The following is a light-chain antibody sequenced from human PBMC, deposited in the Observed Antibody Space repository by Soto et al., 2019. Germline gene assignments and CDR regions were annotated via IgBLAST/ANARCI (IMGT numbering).Light chain of an antibody. J-gene: IGKJ4*01. V-gene: IGKV3-15*01. CDR1: QSINNN. CDR2: AAS. Sequence: TQSPSTLSASLGDRVTITCRASQSINNNLAWYQQKPGQAPRLLIYAASTRATGIPAWFSGSGSGTDFTPTISSLQSEDFAVYYCQQYNNWPLTFGGGTKVEIK. CDR3: QQYNNWPLT.